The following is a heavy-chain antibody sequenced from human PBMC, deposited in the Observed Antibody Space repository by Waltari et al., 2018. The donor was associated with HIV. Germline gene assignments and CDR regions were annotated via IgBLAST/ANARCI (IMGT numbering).Heavy chain of an antibody. CDR3: AHLYTHYDFWSGYYRRANWGFDY. D-gene: IGHD3-3*01. CDR1: GFSLSTSGVG. Sequence: QITLKESGPTLVKPTQTLTLTCTFSGFSLSTSGVGVGWIRQPPGKALEWLALIYWNDDKRYSPSLKSSLTITKDTSKNQVVLTMTNMDPVDTATYYCAHLYTHYDFWSGYYRRANWGFDYWGQGTLVTVSS. J-gene: IGHJ4*02. CDR2: IYWNDDK. V-gene: IGHV2-5*01.